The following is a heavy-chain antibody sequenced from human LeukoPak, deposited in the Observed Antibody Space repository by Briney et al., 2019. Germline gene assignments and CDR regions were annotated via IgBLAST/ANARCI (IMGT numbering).Heavy chain of an antibody. CDR3: ASSGGDGYNFHY. V-gene: IGHV1-2*02. CDR1: GYTFTNYY. CDR2: INPNSGGT. D-gene: IGHD5-24*01. Sequence: ASVKVSCKASGYTFTNYYIHWVRQAPGQGLEWMGLINPNSGGTNYAQKFQGRVTMTRDTSISTAYMELSRLRSDDTAVYYCASSGGDGYNFHYWGQGTLVTVSS. J-gene: IGHJ4*02.